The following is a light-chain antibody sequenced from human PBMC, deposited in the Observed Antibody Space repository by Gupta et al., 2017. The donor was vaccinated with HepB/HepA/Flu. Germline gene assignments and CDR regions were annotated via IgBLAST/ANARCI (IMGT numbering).Light chain of an antibody. J-gene: IGLJ2*01. Sequence: QSVLTQPPSVSGAPGQRVTISCTGSSSNIGAGYDVHWYQQLPGTAPKLLGEGNSNRPSGVPDRFAGSKADTSASLAITGLQAEDEADYYGQSYDSSLSGVVFGGGTKLTVL. CDR2: GNS. CDR3: QSYDSSLSGVV. V-gene: IGLV1-40*01. CDR1: SSNIGAGYD.